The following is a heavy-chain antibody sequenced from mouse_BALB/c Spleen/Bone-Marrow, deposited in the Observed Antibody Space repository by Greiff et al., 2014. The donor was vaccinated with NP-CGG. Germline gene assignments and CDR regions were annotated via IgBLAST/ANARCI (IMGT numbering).Heavy chain of an antibody. V-gene: IGHV5-6-4*01. D-gene: IGHD1-2*01. J-gene: IGHJ3*01. CDR1: GFTFSSYT. Sequence: EVKLVESGGGLVKPGGSLKLSCAASGFTFSSYTMSWVRQTPEKRLEWVATIGSGGSYTYYPDSVKGRFTISRDNAKNTLYLQMSSLKSEDTAMYYCTREDYGYTFAYWGQGTLVTVSA. CDR3: TREDYGYTFAY. CDR2: IGSGGSYT.